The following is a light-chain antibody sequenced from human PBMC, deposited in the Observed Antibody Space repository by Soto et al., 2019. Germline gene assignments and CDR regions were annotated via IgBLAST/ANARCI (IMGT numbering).Light chain of an antibody. V-gene: IGLV2-14*03. Sequence: QSALTQPASVSESPGQSITISCTGTSSDVGGYNYVSWFQQHPGKAPKLKIYEVSNRPSGVSNRFSGSKSGYTASLTISELQAEDEADYYCTSFTSSSTWVFGGGTKLTVL. CDR1: SSDVGGYNY. CDR2: EVS. J-gene: IGLJ3*02. CDR3: TSFTSSSTWV.